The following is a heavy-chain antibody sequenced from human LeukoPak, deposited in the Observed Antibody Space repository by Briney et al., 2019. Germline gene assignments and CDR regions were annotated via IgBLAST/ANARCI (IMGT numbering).Heavy chain of an antibody. CDR2: ISAYNGNT. J-gene: IGHJ4*02. CDR1: GYTFTSYG. D-gene: IGHD3-9*01. CDR3: ARGDSVDILTGRYYFDY. Sequence: SVKVSCKASGYTFTSYGISWVRQAPGQGLEWMGWISAYNGNTNYAQKLQGRVTMTTDTSTSTAYMELRSLRSDDTAVYYCARGDSVDILTGRYYFDYWGQGTLVTVSS. V-gene: IGHV1-18*01.